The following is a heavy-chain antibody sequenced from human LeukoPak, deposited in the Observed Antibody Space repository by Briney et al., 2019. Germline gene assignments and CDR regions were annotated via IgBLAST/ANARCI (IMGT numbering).Heavy chain of an antibody. CDR1: GYSFTSYW. V-gene: IGHV5-51*01. D-gene: IGHD1-1*01. J-gene: IGHJ3*02. Sequence: GESLKISCKGSGYSFTSYWIGWVRQMPGKGLEWMGIIYPGDSDTRYSPSFQGQVTISADRSINTAYLQWRSLKASDTAIYYCARQTRDAFDIWGQGTMVTVSS. CDR2: IYPGDSDT. CDR3: ARQTRDAFDI.